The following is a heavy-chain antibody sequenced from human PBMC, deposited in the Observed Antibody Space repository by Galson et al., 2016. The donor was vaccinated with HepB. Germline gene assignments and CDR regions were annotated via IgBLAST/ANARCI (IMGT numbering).Heavy chain of an antibody. Sequence: SETLSLTCTVSGGSISSTTNWWSWVRQSPGQGLEWIGEIYHSGDTNYNPSLKSRATISVDTSRNQFSLSLSSVTAAATAVYYCARDCTGGTCKFAGYDAFDIWGQGTTVTVSS. CDR3: ARDCTGGTCKFAGYDAFDI. D-gene: IGHD2-8*02. J-gene: IGHJ3*02. CDR2: IYHSGDT. CDR1: GGSISSTTNW. V-gene: IGHV4-4*02.